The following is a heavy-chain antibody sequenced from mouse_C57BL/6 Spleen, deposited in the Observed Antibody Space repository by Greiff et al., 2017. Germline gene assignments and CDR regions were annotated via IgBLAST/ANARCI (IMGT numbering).Heavy chain of an antibody. CDR2: ISSGGDYI. CDR3: TRDKGVLDAMDY. D-gene: IGHD2-14*01. CDR1: GFTFSSYA. Sequence: EVKLVESGEGLVKPGGSLKLSCAASGFTFSSYAMSWVRQTPEKRLEWVAYISSGGDYIYYADTVTGRFTISRDNARNTLYLQMSSLKSEDTAMCYCTRDKGVLDAMDYWCQGTSVTVSS. V-gene: IGHV5-9-1*02. J-gene: IGHJ4*01.